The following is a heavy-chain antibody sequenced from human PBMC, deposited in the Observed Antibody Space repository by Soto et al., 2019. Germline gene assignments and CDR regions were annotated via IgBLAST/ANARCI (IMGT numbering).Heavy chain of an antibody. J-gene: IGHJ6*01. D-gene: IGHD5-12*01. CDR1: GYTFSDHG. CDR2: ISGFNDNT. V-gene: IGHV1-18*01. Sequence: QVHLVQSGAEVKKPGASVKVSCEASGYTFSDHGITWLRQAPGQGLEWMGWISGFNDNTNYAQKFQGRVTMTRDTPASTAYMKLKRLTAGNTPVYYCVSSGYSCLDYDNGMDDWGQGTKVNV. CDR3: VSSGYSCLDYDNGMDD.